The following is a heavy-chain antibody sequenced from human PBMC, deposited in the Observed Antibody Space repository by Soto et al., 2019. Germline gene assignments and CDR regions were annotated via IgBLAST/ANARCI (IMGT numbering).Heavy chain of an antibody. D-gene: IGHD4-17*01. V-gene: IGHV1-69*01. Sequence: QVQLVQSGAEVKKPGSSVKVSCKASGGTFSSYAISWVRQAPGQGLEWMGGIIPIFGTANYAQKFQGRVTITADESTSTAYRELSSLRSEDTAVYYCARDDDGDGEYYYYGMDVWGQGTTVTVSS. CDR3: ARDDDGDGEYYYYGMDV. CDR2: IIPIFGTA. CDR1: GGTFSSYA. J-gene: IGHJ6*02.